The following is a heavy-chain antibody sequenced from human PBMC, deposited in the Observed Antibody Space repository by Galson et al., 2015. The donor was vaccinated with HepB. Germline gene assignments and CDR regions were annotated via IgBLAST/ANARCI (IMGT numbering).Heavy chain of an antibody. Sequence: QSGAEVKKPGESLRISCKGSGYSFTSYWISWVRQMPGKGLEWMGRIDPSDSYTNYSPSFQGHVTISADKSISTAYLQWSSLKASDTAMYYCAYDSVAGTTAYYYYGMDVWGQGTTVTVSS. CDR1: GYSFTSYW. D-gene: IGHD6-19*01. CDR2: IDPSDSYT. CDR3: AYDSVAGTTAYYYYGMDV. V-gene: IGHV5-10-1*01. J-gene: IGHJ6*02.